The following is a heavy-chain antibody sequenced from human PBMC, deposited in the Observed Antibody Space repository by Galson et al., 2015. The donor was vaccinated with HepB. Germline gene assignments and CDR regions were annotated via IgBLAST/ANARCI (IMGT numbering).Heavy chain of an antibody. CDR1: GYSFNNYW. CDR2: VYPGDSDT. V-gene: IGHV5-51*03. Sequence: QSGAEVKKPGESLKISCKVSGYSFNNYWIGWVRQMPGKGLEWMGIVYPGDSDTRYSPSLQGQVTISADKSTSTAYLQWSSLKASDTAMYYCARRERIYDDFTGYYKGWFDHWGQGTLVTVSS. D-gene: IGHD3-9*01. CDR3: ARRERIYDDFTGYYKGWFDH. J-gene: IGHJ5*02.